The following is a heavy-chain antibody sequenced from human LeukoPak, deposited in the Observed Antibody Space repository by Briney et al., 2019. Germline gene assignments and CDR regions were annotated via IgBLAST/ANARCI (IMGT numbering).Heavy chain of an antibody. CDR2: INPNNGGT. D-gene: IGHD1-26*01. Sequence: ASVKVSCKASGHTFTGYYIHWVRQAPGQGLEWMGWINPNNGGTKYTQKFLGRVTMTGDTSINTACMEVTSLRSDDTAVYYCTRRLGGSSEGYDYWGQGTLVTVSS. CDR1: GHTFTGYY. V-gene: IGHV1-2*02. J-gene: IGHJ4*02. CDR3: TRRLGGSSEGYDY.